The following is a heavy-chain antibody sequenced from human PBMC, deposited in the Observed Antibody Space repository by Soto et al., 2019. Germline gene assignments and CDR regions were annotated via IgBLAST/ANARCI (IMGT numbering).Heavy chain of an antibody. CDR3: ARERGGYGLFDS. D-gene: IGHD5-18*01. CDR1: GGSISNAAYS. J-gene: IGHJ4*02. V-gene: IGHV4-30-2*01. Sequence: QLQLQESGSGLVTPSHTLSLTCTVSGGSISNAAYSWSWIRQPPGKGLEWIGYIYPSGMPFYNPSLRSRVTISIDRSNDQFSLNLKSVTAADTAVYYCARERGGYGLFDSSGQGTLVTVSS. CDR2: IYPSGMP.